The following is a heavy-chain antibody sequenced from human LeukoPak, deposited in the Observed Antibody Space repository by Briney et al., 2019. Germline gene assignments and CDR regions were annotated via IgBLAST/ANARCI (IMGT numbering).Heavy chain of an antibody. CDR3: GILQIVPVAMPFDY. CDR2: ISYDGSNK. CDR1: GFIFSNYA. V-gene: IGHV3-30*04. J-gene: IGHJ4*02. D-gene: IGHD2-2*01. Sequence: GGSLRLSCAASGFIFSNYAMHWVRQAPGKGLEWVAVISYDGSNKYYADSVKGRFTISGDNSKNTLYLQMNSLRAEDTAVYYCGILQIVPVAMPFDYWGQGTLVTVSS.